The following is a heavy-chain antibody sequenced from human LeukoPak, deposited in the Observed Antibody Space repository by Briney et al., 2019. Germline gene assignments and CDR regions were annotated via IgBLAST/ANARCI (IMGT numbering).Heavy chain of an antibody. D-gene: IGHD2-2*01. Sequence: NPSETLSLTCAVYGGSFSGYYWSWIRQPPGKGLEWIGEINHSGSTNYNPSLKSRVTISVDTSKNQFSLKLSSVTAADTAVYYCARSYCSSTACYAGGYFHHWGQGTLVTVSS. V-gene: IGHV4-34*01. CDR2: INHSGST. CDR3: ARSYCSSTACYAGGYFHH. CDR1: GGSFSGYY. J-gene: IGHJ1*01.